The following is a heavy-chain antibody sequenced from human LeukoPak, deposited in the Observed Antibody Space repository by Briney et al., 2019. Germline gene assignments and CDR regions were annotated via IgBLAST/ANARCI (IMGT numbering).Heavy chain of an antibody. CDR2: IRSSDSTT. CDR1: GFSFSRYG. V-gene: IGHV3-48*04. CDR3: AKRADSSAHSFDY. J-gene: IGHJ4*02. Sequence: GGSLRLSRAASGFSFSRYGMKWVRPAPGKGLEWLSYIRSSDSTTYYADSVKGRFTISRDNAKNSLYLQMDSLRVEDTAVYYCAKRADSSAHSFDYWGQGTLVTVSS. D-gene: IGHD3-22*01.